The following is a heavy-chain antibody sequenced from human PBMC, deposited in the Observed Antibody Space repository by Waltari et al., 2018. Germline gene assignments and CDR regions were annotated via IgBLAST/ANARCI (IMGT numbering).Heavy chain of an antibody. CDR3: ASPETDGDYDY. CDR1: GFTVSSHY. V-gene: IGHV3-53*01. J-gene: IGHJ4*02. D-gene: IGHD4-17*01. CDR2: IYSGGST. Sequence: EVQLVESGGGLIQPGWSLRLSCAASGFTVSSHYIRWVRQAPGKGLEWVSVIYSGGSTYYADSVKGRFTISRDNSKNTLYLQMNSLRAEDTAVYYCASPETDGDYDYWGQGTLVTVSS.